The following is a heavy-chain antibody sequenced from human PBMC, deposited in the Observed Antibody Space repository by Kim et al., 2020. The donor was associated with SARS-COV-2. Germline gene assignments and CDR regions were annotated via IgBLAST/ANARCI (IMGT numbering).Heavy chain of an antibody. V-gene: IGHV1-2*06. CDR1: GYTFIGYY. CDR3: AREDSSENSAYYYYYYGLDV. Sequence: ASVKVSCKASGYTFIGYYLHWVRQAPAQGLEWMGRMNPNSGGTNYAQKFQGRVTMTRDTSISTAYMELSNLRSDDTAVYYCAREDSSENSAYYYYYYGLDVWGQGTTVTVSS. J-gene: IGHJ6*02. D-gene: IGHD3-22*01. CDR2: MNPNSGGT.